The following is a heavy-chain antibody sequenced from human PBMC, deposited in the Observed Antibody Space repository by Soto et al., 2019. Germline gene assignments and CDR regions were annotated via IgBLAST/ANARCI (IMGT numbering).Heavy chain of an antibody. V-gene: IGHV3-15*07. CDR1: GFTFSNAW. CDR2: IKSKTVGGTT. Sequence: GGSLRLSSAASGFTFSNAWMNWVRQAPGKGLEWVGRIKSKTVGGTTDYAAPVKGRFTISRDDSKNTLYLQMNSLKTEDTAVYYCTTSSEIAAKPRYYYYYYGMDVWGQGTTVTVSS. D-gene: IGHD6-13*01. J-gene: IGHJ6*02. CDR3: TTSSEIAAKPRYYYYYYGMDV.